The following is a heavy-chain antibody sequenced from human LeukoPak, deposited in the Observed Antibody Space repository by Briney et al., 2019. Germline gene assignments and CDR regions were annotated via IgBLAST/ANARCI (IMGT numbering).Heavy chain of an antibody. D-gene: IGHD3-10*01. CDR1: GYTFTSYD. Sequence: GASVKVSCQASGYTFTSYDINWVRQATGQGLEWMGWMNPNSGNTGYAQKFQGRVTMTRNTSISTAYMELSSLRSEDTAVYYCAVWFGEFFGYYYYMDVWGKGTTVTISS. V-gene: IGHV1-8*01. CDR2: MNPNSGNT. J-gene: IGHJ6*03. CDR3: AVWFGEFFGYYYYMDV.